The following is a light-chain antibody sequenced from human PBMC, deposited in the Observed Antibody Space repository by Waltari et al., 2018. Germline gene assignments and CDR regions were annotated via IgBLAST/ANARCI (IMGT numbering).Light chain of an antibody. CDR2: GNS. J-gene: IGLJ1*01. CDR3: QSYDSSLSRYV. CDR1: RSNIGANYD. Sequence: QSVLTQPPSVSGAPGQRVTIPCPGSRSNIGANYDVHCYQQVPGTAPKLLIYGNSNRPSGVPDRFSASKSGTSASLAITGLQADDEADYYCQSYDSSLSRYVFGSGTEVTVL. V-gene: IGLV1-40*01.